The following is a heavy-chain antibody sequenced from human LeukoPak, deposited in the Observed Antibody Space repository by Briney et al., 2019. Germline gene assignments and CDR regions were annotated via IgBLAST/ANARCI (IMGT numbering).Heavy chain of an antibody. CDR2: IYYTGTT. D-gene: IGHD3-22*01. Sequence: KPSETLSLTCTVSGGSISNGGYYWSWIRQPPGKGLEWITYIYYTGTTYYNPSLKSRVTISLDTSKNQFSLKLSSVTAADTAIYYCAGGRGRNYYESSPAWFDPWGQGTLVTVSS. CDR1: GGSISNGGYY. J-gene: IGHJ5*02. CDR3: AGGRGRNYYESSPAWFDP. V-gene: IGHV4-31*03.